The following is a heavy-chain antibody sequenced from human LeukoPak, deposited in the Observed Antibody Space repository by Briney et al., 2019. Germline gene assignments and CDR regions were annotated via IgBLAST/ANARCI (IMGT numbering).Heavy chain of an antibody. D-gene: IGHD5-18*01. V-gene: IGHV3-30*02. CDR3: AKDHGHGYWTADY. J-gene: IGHJ4*02. Sequence: GGSLRLSCAVSGFTFSSYGMHWVRQAPGKGLEWLAFIRSDGSNKYYADSVNGRFTISRDNSKNTLYLQMNSLRAEDTAVYYCAKDHGHGYWTADYWGQGTLVTVSS. CDR1: GFTFSSYG. CDR2: IRSDGSNK.